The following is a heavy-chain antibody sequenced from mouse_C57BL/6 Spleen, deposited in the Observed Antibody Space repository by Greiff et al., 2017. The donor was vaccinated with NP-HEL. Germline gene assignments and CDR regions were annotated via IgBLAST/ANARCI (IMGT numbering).Heavy chain of an antibody. CDR2: INPSSGYT. CDR3: ARTHYGSSYYYAMDY. D-gene: IGHD1-1*01. CDR1: GSPFTRSW. J-gene: IGHJ4*01. Sequence: QVQLKQSGAELAKPASSVKLSCKASGSPFTRSWMNWVNQRPGQGLEWIGYINPSSGYTKYHQTFKDKATVTADKSSSTAYMQLSSLTYEDSAVYYDARTHYGSSYYYAMDYWGQGTSVTVSS. V-gene: IGHV1-7*01.